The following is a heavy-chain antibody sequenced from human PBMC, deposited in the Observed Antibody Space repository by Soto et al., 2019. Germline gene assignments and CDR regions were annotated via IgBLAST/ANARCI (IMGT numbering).Heavy chain of an antibody. CDR3: ERDSAVYDFWTGYVNY. Sequence: EVQLVESGGGLVQPGGSLRLSCAASGFTVSSNHMSWVRQAPGKGLEWVSVIYNDGSTYYADSVKGRFTISRDNSKNTLYLHMNSLRAEDTAVYFCERDSAVYDFWTGYVNYWGQGSLVTVSS. V-gene: IGHV3-66*01. D-gene: IGHD3-3*01. J-gene: IGHJ4*02. CDR2: IYNDGST. CDR1: GFTVSSNH.